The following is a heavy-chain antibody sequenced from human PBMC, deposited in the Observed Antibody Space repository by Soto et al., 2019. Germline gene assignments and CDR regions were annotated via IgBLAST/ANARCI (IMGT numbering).Heavy chain of an antibody. CDR2: IIPFFNKA. CDR1: GGTFNSYA. D-gene: IGHD2-2*01. V-gene: IGHV1-69*01. CDR3: ARRFAPVAGTIGGIQYYYAMDV. Sequence: QMQLVQSGAEVKKPGSSVKVSCQASGGTFNSYAFSWVRQEPGQGLEWMGAIIPFFNKADYEQRFQGRVTITADECPGTVYKEMSSLRSEDTAVYYCARRFAPVAGTIGGIQYYYAMDVWGQGTTVTVSS. J-gene: IGHJ6*02.